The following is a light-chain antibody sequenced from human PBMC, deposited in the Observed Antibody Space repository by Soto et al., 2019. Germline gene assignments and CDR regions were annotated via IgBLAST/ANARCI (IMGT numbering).Light chain of an antibody. CDR1: SSDIGSYNY. CDR2: EVT. CDR3: GSITSSTTSV. V-gene: IGLV2-14*01. J-gene: IGLJ1*01. Sequence: QSALTQPASVSGSPGQSITISCTGSSSDIGSYNYVSWYQHHPGKPPKLMIYEVTNRPSGVSNHFSGSKSGNTASLTISGLQTEDEADYYCGSITSSTTSVFGTGTKVTVL.